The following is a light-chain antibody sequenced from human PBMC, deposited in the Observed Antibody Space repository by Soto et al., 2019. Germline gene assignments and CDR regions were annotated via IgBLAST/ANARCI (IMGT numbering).Light chain of an antibody. J-gene: IGLJ1*01. CDR2: DVS. CDR3: CSYAGSQSYV. V-gene: IGLV2-11*01. Sequence: QSALTQPRSVSGSPRQSVTISCTGTSSDVGGYNYVSWYQQHPGKAPKLMIYDVSKRPSGVPDRFSGSKSGNTASLTISGLQAEDEVDYYCCSYAGSQSYVFGTGTKVTVL. CDR1: SSDVGGYNY.